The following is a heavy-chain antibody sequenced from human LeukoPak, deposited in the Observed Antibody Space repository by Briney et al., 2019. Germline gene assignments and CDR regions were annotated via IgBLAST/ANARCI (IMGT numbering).Heavy chain of an antibody. J-gene: IGHJ4*02. Sequence: ASVKVSCKASGYSFTNYAMNWVRQAPGQGLEWMGWIHPSTGNPTYAQGFTGRFVFSLDTSVSTTYLQISSIKAEDTAVYFCARAFQSLGGLSLPDYWGQGTLLTVSS. CDR3: ARAFQSLGGLSLPDY. V-gene: IGHV7-4-1*02. CDR2: IHPSTGNP. CDR1: GYSFTNYA. D-gene: IGHD3-16*02.